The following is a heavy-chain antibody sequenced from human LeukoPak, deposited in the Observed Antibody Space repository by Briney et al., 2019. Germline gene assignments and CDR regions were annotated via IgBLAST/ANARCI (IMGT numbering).Heavy chain of an antibody. D-gene: IGHD6-19*01. Sequence: GGSLRLSCAASGFTFSNYVMHWVRQAPGKGLEWVTFIGSGGTNKYYADSVKGRFTISRDNSKNTLYLQMNSLRADDTAMYYCAKGHTSGWYYFDYWGQGTMCTVSS. CDR2: IGSGGTNK. CDR3: AKGHTSGWYYFDY. J-gene: IGHJ4*02. V-gene: IGHV3-30*02. CDR1: GFTFSNYV.